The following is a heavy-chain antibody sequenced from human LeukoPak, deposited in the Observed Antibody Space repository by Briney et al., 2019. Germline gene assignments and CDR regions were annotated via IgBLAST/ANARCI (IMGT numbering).Heavy chain of an antibody. CDR2: ISAYNGNT. Sequence: ASVKVSCKASGYTFTSYGISWVRQAPGQGLEWMGWISAYNGNTNYAQKLQGRVTMTTDTSTSTAYMELSSLRSEDTAVYYCAQLLTTVTINVYWGQGTLVTVSS. CDR3: AQLLTTVTINVY. V-gene: IGHV1-18*01. J-gene: IGHJ4*02. D-gene: IGHD4-17*01. CDR1: GYTFTSYG.